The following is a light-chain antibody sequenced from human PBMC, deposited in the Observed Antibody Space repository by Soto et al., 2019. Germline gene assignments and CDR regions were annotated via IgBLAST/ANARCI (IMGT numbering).Light chain of an antibody. V-gene: IGLV2-8*01. J-gene: IGLJ1*01. CDR1: SSDVGYYDY. CDR2: EVT. CDR3: CSYTSRTTYV. Sequence: QSALTQPPSASGFPGQSVTISCTGTSSDVGYYDYVSWYQQHPGKAPKLVIYEVTKRPSGVPDRVSASKSGNTASLTVSGLRAEDEADYFCCSYTSRTTYVFGTGTKLTVL.